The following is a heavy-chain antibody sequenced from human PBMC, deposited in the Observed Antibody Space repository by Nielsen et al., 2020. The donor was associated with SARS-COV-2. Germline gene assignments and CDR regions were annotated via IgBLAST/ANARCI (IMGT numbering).Heavy chain of an antibody. Sequence: GESLKISCAASGFTFSSYGMHWVRQAPGKGLEWVAVIWYDGSNKYYADSVKGRFTISRDNAKNSLYLQMNSLRAEDTAVYYCARDTYYYGSGSYHDAFDIWGQGTMVTVSS. CDR2: IWYDGSNK. CDR3: ARDTYYYGSGSYHDAFDI. CDR1: GFTFSSYG. D-gene: IGHD3-10*01. V-gene: IGHV3-33*01. J-gene: IGHJ3*02.